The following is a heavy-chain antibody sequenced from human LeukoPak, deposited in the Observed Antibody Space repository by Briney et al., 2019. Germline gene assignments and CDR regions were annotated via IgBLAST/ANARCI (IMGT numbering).Heavy chain of an antibody. CDR2: ISWNSGSI. D-gene: IGHD3-10*01. V-gene: IGHV3-9*01. CDR1: GFTFDDYA. CDR3: AKDIRGSGSQSGMDV. J-gene: IGHJ6*02. Sequence: PGGSLRLSCAASGFTFDDYAMHWVRQAPGKGLEGASGISWNSGSIGYADSVKGRFTISRDNAKNSLYLQMNSLRAEDTALYYCAKDIRGSGSQSGMDVWGQGTTVTVSS.